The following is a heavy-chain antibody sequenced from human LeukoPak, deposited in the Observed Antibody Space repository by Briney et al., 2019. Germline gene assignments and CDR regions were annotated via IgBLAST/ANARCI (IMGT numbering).Heavy chain of an antibody. Sequence: QPGRPLRLSCTASGFTFGDYDMSWVRQAPGKGLEGVGFFRSKAYGGTTEYAASVKGRFTISRDDSKSIAYLQMNSLKTEDTAVYYCTRGPDYYYYYGMDVWGKGTTVTVSS. J-gene: IGHJ6*04. V-gene: IGHV3-49*04. CDR2: FRSKAYGGTT. CDR1: GFTFGDYD. CDR3: TRGPDYYYYYGMDV.